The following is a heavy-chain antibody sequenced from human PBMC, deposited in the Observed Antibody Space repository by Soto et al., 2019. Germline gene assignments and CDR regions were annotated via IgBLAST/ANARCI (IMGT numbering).Heavy chain of an antibody. CDR1: GGSISSYY. J-gene: IGHJ6*02. Sequence: SETLSLTCTVSGGSISSYYWSWIRQPPGKGLEWIGYIYYSGSTNYNPSLKSRVTISVDTSKNQFSLKLSSVTAADTAVYYCAREGAARTMDYYYGMDVWSQGTTVTVSS. D-gene: IGHD6-6*01. V-gene: IGHV4-59*01. CDR2: IYYSGST. CDR3: AREGAARTMDYYYGMDV.